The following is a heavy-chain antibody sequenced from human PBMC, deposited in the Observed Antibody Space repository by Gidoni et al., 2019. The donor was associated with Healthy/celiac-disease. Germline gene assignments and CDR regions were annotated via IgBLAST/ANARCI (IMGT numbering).Heavy chain of an antibody. D-gene: IGHD5-12*01. CDR3: ASTYDLDTKDAFDI. CDR1: GYSFTSYW. V-gene: IGHV5-51*01. J-gene: IGHJ3*02. Sequence: KGSGYSFTSYWIGWVRQMPGKGLEWMGIIYPGDSDTRYSPSFQGQVTISADKSISTAYLQWSSLKASDTAMYYCASTYDLDTKDAFDIWGQGTMVTVSS. CDR2: IYPGDSDT.